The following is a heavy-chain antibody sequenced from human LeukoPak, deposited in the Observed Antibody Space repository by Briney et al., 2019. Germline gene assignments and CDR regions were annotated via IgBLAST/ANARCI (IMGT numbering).Heavy chain of an antibody. V-gene: IGHV3-64*01. D-gene: IGHD6-19*01. CDR2: ISSNGGST. CDR1: GFTFSSYA. Sequence: GGSLRLSCAASGFTFSSYAMHWVRQAPGKGLEYVSAISSNGGSTYYANSVKGRFTISRDNSKNTLYLQMNSLRAEDTAVYYCARDPSSGWYLKGWFDPWGQGTLVTVSS. CDR3: ARDPSSGWYLKGWFDP. J-gene: IGHJ5*02.